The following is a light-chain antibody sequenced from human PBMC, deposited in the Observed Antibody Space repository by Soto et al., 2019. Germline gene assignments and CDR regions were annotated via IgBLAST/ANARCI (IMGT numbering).Light chain of an antibody. V-gene: IGKV3-11*01. CDR1: QSVSSY. J-gene: IGKJ4*01. CDR3: KQRSNWPPLT. CDR2: DAS. Sequence: EIVLTQSPATLSLSPGERATLSCRASQSVSSYLAWYQQKPGQAPRLLIYDASNRAAGIPARFSGSGSATDFTLTISSLEPEDFAVYYCKQRSNWPPLTFGGGTKVEIK.